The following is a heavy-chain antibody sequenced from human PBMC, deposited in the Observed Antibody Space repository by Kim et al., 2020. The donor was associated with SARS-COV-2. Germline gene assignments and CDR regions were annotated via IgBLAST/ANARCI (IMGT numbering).Heavy chain of an antibody. CDR2: INDDGSDT. J-gene: IGHJ4*02. V-gene: IGHV3-74*01. CDR3: ARDLDYILFDY. Sequence: GGSLRLSCAASGFTFSDFNMHWVRQAPGKGLIWVSRINDDGSDTRYADFAKGRFTISRDNAKNTQNLQMHSLRAEDTAVYYCARDLDYILFDYWGQGALVTVSS. D-gene: IGHD4-4*01. CDR1: GFTFSDFN.